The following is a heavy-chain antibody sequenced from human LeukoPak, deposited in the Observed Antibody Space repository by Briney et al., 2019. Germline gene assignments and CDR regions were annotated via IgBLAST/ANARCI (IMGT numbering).Heavy chain of an antibody. J-gene: IGHJ4*02. CDR3: ATAANTYYDFWSGYIG. Sequence: GASVKVSCKVSGYTLTELSMHWVRQAPGKGLEWMGGFDPEDGETIYAQKFQGRVTMTEDTSTDTAYMELSSLRSEDTAVCYCATAANTYYDFWSGYIGWGQGTLVTVSS. CDR1: GYTLTELS. CDR2: FDPEDGET. V-gene: IGHV1-24*01. D-gene: IGHD3-3*01.